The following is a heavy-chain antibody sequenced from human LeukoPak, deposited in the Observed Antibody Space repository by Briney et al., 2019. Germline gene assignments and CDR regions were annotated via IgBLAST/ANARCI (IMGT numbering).Heavy chain of an antibody. CDR1: GGSISSGSYY. D-gene: IGHD1-26*01. CDR3: ARMEEWELDAFDI. CDR2: IYYSGST. Sequence: KPSQTLSLTCTVSGGSISSGSYYWSWIRQPPGKGLEWIAYIYYSGSTNYNPSLKSRVTISVDTSKNQFSLKLSSVTAADTAEYYCARMEEWELDAFDIWGQGTMVTVSS. J-gene: IGHJ3*02. V-gene: IGHV4-61*01.